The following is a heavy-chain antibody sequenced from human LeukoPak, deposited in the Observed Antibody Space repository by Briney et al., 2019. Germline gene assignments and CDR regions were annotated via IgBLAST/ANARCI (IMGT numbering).Heavy chain of an antibody. Sequence: ASVTVSCKASGYTFTGYYMHWVRQAPGQGLEWMGWINPNSGGTNYAQKFQGRVTMTRVTSISTAYMELSRLRSDDTAVYYCARGYYDILTGYYNDYWGQGTLVTVSS. V-gene: IGHV1-2*02. CDR1: GYTFTGYY. J-gene: IGHJ4*02. CDR2: INPNSGGT. D-gene: IGHD3-9*01. CDR3: ARGYYDILTGYYNDY.